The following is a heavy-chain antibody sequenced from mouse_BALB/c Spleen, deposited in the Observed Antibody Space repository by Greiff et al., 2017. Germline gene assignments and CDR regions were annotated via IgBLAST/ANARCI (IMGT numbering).Heavy chain of an antibody. Sequence: EVKLVESGPGLVKPSQSLSLTCTVTGYSITSDYAWNWIRQFPGNKLEWMGYISYSGSTSYNPSLKSRISITRDTSKNQFFLQLNSVTTEDTATYYCARGLLGFFDYWGQGTTLTVSS. D-gene: IGHD3-1*01. CDR2: ISYSGST. V-gene: IGHV3-2*02. CDR1: GYSITSDYA. J-gene: IGHJ2*01. CDR3: ARGLLGFFDY.